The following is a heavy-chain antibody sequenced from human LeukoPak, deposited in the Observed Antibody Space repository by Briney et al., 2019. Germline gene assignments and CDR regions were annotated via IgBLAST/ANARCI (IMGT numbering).Heavy chain of an antibody. Sequence: PGGSLRLSCAVSGITLSNYGMSWVRQAPGKGLEWVAGLSGSGGGTNYADSVKGRFTISIDNSKNTLYLQMNSLRAEDTAVYYCATRFGVVTTYYFDHWGQGTLVTVSS. J-gene: IGHJ4*02. CDR2: LSGSGGGT. D-gene: IGHD3-3*01. V-gene: IGHV3-23*01. CDR3: ATRFGVVTTYYFDH. CDR1: GITLSNYG.